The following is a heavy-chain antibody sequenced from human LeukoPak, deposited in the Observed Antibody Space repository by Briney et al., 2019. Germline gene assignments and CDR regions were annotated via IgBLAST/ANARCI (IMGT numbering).Heavy chain of an antibody. J-gene: IGHJ5*02. V-gene: IGHV4-39*01. CDR2: IYYTGST. Sequence: QPSETLSLTCTVSRDSISSTSYYWGWIRQPPGKGLEWIGSIYYTGSTSYNPSLKSRVTMSIDTSKNQFSLKLSSVTAADTAVYYCARLSLLLWFGELRYNWFDPWGQGTLVTVSS. CDR1: RDSISSTSYY. D-gene: IGHD3-10*01. CDR3: ARLSLLLWFGELRYNWFDP.